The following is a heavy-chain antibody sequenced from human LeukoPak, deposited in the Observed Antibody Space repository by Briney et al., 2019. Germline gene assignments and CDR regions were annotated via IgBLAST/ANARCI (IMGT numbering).Heavy chain of an antibody. CDR3: AKVSGYDFPSALFDY. J-gene: IGHJ4*02. V-gene: IGHV3-23*01. CDR2: ISGSGGST. Sequence: GGSLRLSCAASGFTLSSYAMSWVRQAPGKGLEWVSAISGSGGSTYYADSVKGRFTISRDTSKNTLYLQMNSLRAEDTAVYYCAKVSGYDFPSALFDYWGQGTLVTVSS. D-gene: IGHD5-12*01. CDR1: GFTLSSYA.